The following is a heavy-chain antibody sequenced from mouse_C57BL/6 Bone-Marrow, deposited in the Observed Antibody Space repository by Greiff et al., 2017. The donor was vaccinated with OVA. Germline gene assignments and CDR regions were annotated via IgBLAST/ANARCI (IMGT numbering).Heavy chain of an antibody. J-gene: IGHJ3*01. V-gene: IGHV6-3*01. CDR1: GFTFSNYW. D-gene: IGHD1-1*01. CDR2: IRLKSDNYAT. CDR3: TETTVVAPRFAY. Sequence: EVQLQESGGGLVQPGGSMKLSCVASGFTFSNYWMNWVRQSPEKGLEWVAQIRLKSDNYATHSAESVKGRFTISRDDSKSSVYLQMNNLRAEDTVIYYCTETTVVAPRFAYWGQGTLVTVSA.